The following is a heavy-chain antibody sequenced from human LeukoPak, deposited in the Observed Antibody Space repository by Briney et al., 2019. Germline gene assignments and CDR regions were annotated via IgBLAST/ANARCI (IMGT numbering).Heavy chain of an antibody. J-gene: IGHJ5*02. D-gene: IGHD4-17*01. V-gene: IGHV1-69*04. Sequence: SVKDSCKASGGTFSSYAISWVRQAPGQGLEWMGRIIPILGIANYAQKFQRRVTITADKSTSTAYMELSSLRSEDTAVYYCARAATVTSFHRWFDPWGQGTLVTVSS. CDR1: GGTFSSYA. CDR3: ARAATVTSFHRWFDP. CDR2: IIPILGIA.